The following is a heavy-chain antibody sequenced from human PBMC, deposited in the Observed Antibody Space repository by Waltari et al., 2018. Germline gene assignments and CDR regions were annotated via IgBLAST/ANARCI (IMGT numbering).Heavy chain of an antibody. CDR2: IWFDGSSK. D-gene: IGHD2-21*02. J-gene: IGHJ5*02. CDR3: ARDLVATPP. CDR1: GFTFSSYG. V-gene: IGHV3-33*08. Sequence: QVQLVESGGGVVQPGRSLRLSCAVSGFTFSSYGMHWVRQAPGKWLEWVSAIWFDGSSKYYADSVKGRFTISRDNSKNTLFLQMNSLRAEDTAMYYCARDLVATPPWGQGTLVTVSS.